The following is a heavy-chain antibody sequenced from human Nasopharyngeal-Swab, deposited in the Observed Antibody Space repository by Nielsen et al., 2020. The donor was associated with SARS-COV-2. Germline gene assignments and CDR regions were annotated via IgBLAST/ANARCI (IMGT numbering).Heavy chain of an antibody. CDR1: GYTFTSYG. D-gene: IGHD2-21*02. CDR2: ISAYNGNT. V-gene: IGHV1-18*01. CDR3: AREKDCGGDCPSPDAFDI. Sequence: ASVKVSCKASGYTFTSYGISWVRQAPGQGLEWMGWISAYNGNTNYAQKLQGRVTVTTDTSTSTAYMELRSLRSDDTAVYYCAREKDCGGDCPSPDAFDIWGQGTMVTVSS. J-gene: IGHJ3*02.